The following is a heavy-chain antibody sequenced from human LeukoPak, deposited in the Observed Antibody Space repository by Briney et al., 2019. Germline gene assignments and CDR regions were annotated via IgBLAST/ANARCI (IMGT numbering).Heavy chain of an antibody. V-gene: IGHV1-2*02. CDR1: GYTFTGYY. Sequence: ASVKVSCKASGYTFTGYYMHWVRQAPGQGLEWMGWINPNSGGTNYAQKFQGRVTTTRDTSISTAYMELSRLRSDDTAVYYCARDPHQRNKLYSSSWYVDYWGQGTLVTVSS. CDR3: ARDPHQRNKLYSSSWYVDY. J-gene: IGHJ4*02. D-gene: IGHD6-13*01. CDR2: INPNSGGT.